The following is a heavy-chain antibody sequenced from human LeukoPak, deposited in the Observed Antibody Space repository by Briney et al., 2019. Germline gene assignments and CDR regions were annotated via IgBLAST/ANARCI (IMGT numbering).Heavy chain of an antibody. CDR2: INNDGSAT. CDR3: VRAGHQDYYYFDL. J-gene: IGHJ2*01. CDR1: GFAFSKYW. Sequence: GSLRLSCSASGFAFSKYWIHWVRQRPGEGLMWVSRINNDGSATVYADSVRGRFTISRDDDENTVYLQMSSLRSEDTAVYYCVRAGHQDYYYFDLWGRGTLVSVSS. V-gene: IGHV3-74*01.